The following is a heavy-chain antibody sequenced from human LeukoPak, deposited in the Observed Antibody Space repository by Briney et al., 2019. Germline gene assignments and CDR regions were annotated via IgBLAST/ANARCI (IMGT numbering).Heavy chain of an antibody. V-gene: IGHV3-30-3*01. J-gene: IGHJ4*02. Sequence: GGSLRLSCVGSGFAFSSYGMHWVRQAPGKGLEWLAIISYDGDNKHYADSVKGRFTISRDNSKNTLYLQMNSLRAEDTAVYYCAKERIAAAGPQNYWGQGTLVTVSS. CDR2: ISYDGDNK. D-gene: IGHD6-13*01. CDR3: AKERIAAAGPQNY. CDR1: GFAFSSYG.